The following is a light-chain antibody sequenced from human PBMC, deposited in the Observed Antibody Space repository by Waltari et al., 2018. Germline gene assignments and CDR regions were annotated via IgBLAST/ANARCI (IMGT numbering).Light chain of an antibody. CDR2: DAS. Sequence: DIVLTQSPGTLSLSPGDRAPLSCRASQSVVSNSLAWYQQKPGQAPRLLIYDASSRATGIPDRFSGSGSGTDLTLTISRLEPEDFGVYHCQQYGRSRTFGQGTKVEIK. CDR3: QQYGRSRT. CDR1: QSVVSNS. J-gene: IGKJ1*01. V-gene: IGKV3-20*01.